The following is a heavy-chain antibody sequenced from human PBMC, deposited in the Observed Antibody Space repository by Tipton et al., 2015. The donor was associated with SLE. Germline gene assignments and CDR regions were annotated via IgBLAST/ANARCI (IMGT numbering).Heavy chain of an antibody. CDR1: GGSFSSYY. V-gene: IGHV4-34*01. CDR3: ARGGILTGYYFYFDY. Sequence: TLSLTCVVDGGSFSSYYWTWIRQPPGKGLEWIGEINDSGSTNYNSSLKSRLAISVDMSRNEFSLRLTSVTAADTAVYYCARGGILTGYYFYFDYWGQGTLVTVSS. J-gene: IGHJ4*02. D-gene: IGHD3-9*01. CDR2: INDSGST.